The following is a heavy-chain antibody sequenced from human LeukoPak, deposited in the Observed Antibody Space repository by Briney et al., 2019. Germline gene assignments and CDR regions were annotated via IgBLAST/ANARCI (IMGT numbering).Heavy chain of an antibody. CDR2: IKQDGSEK. J-gene: IGHJ6*02. D-gene: IGHD6-13*01. V-gene: IGHV3-7*01. CDR3: ARVIAAARSYWHYYYGMDV. CDR1: GFTFSSYW. Sequence: GGSLRLSCAASGFTFSSYWMSWVRQAPGKGLEWVANIKQDGSEKYYVDSVKGRLTISRDNAKNSLYLQMNSLRAEDTAVYYCARVIAAARSYWHYYYGMDVWGQGTTVTVSS.